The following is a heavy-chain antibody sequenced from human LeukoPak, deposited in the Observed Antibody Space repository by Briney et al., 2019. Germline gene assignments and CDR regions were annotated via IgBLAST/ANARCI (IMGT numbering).Heavy chain of an antibody. Sequence: GGSLRLSCVTSGFTFTNHWMSWVRQAPGKGLEWVANIREDGGHTNYVDSVKGRFTVSRDNAKNSLYLQMNSLRAEDTAVYYCATEVTPYYYMDVWGKGTTVTVSS. CDR1: GFTFTNHW. V-gene: IGHV3-7*01. J-gene: IGHJ6*03. CDR3: ATEVTPYYYMDV. CDR2: IREDGGHT. D-gene: IGHD2-21*02.